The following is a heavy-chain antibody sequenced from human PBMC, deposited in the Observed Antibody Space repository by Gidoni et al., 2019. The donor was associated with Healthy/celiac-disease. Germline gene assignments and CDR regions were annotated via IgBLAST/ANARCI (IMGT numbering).Heavy chain of an antibody. D-gene: IGHD1-20*01. CDR3: AKDLPSSPTGIQLDY. Sequence: EVQLLASGRGLLQPGRSLRLSCAASAFTFSSYAMSWVRQAPGKGLEWVSAVSGSGGSTYYADAVMGRFTISRDNSKNTLYLQMNSLRAEDTAVYYCAKDLPSSPTGIQLDYWGQGTLVTVSS. V-gene: IGHV3-23*01. CDR2: VSGSGGST. CDR1: AFTFSSYA. J-gene: IGHJ4*02.